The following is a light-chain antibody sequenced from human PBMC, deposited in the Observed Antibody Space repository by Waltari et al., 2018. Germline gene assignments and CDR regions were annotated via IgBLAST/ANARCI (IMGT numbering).Light chain of an antibody. CDR3: CSYAGSYVV. CDR2: DVS. V-gene: IGLV2-11*01. CDR1: SSDVGGYHS. Sequence: QSALTQPRSVSGSPGPSVTISCTGTSSDVGGYHSVSWYQQHPGKPPQLMIYDVSKRPSGVPDRFSGSKSGNTASLTISGLQAEDEADYYCCSYAGSYVVFGGGTKLTVL. J-gene: IGLJ2*01.